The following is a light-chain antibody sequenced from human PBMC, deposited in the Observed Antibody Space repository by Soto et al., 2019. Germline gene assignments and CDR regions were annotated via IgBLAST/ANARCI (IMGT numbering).Light chain of an antibody. CDR3: CSYAGSSTLV. Sequence: QSALTQPASVSGSPGQSITISCSGTSSDVGSYNLVSWYQQHPGKAPKRIIYEGSKRPSGVSNRFSGSKSGNTASLTISGLQAEDEADYYCCSYAGSSTLVFGGGTKVTVL. J-gene: IGLJ3*02. V-gene: IGLV2-23*01. CDR2: EGS. CDR1: SSDVGSYNL.